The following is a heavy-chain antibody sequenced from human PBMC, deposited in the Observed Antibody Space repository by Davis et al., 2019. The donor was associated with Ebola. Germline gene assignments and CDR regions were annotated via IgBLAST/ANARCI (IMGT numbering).Heavy chain of an antibody. CDR2: INAGNGNT. V-gene: IGHV1-3*01. CDR1: GYTFTSYA. CDR3: ARDMIWGKPYYYGMDV. Sequence: ASVKVSCKASGYTFTSYAMHWVRQAPGQRLEWMGWINAGNGNTKYSQKFQGRVTITTDTSTSTAYMELRSLRSDDTAVYYCARDMIWGKPYYYGMDVWGQGTTVTVSS. D-gene: IGHD3/OR15-3a*01. J-gene: IGHJ6*02.